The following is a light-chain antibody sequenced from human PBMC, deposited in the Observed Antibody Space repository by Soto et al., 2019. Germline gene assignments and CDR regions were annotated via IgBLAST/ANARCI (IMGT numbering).Light chain of an antibody. Sequence: QSVLTQPPSVCGSPGQSVAISCTGTSSDVGGYNRVSWYQQPPGKAPKLLIYDVSNRPSGGSTRFSGSKSGNTASLTISGLQAEDEADYYCTSYARSSAYVFGPGTKVTVL. V-gene: IGLV2-18*02. CDR3: TSYARSSAYV. CDR1: SSDVGGYNR. J-gene: IGLJ1*01. CDR2: DVS.